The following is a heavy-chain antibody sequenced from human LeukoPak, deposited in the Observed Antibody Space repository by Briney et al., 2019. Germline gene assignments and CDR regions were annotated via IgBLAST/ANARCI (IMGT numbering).Heavy chain of an antibody. CDR1: EYTVTNYY. CDR3: ARSGMWFSTND. J-gene: IGHJ4*02. V-gene: IGHV1-46*01. Sequence: ASVKVSCKASEYTVTNYYMHWVRQAPGQGLVWMGMINPSISSRTYAQKFQGRVTVTSDTSTSTVYMEVSSLRSEDTAIYYCARSGMWFSTNDWGQGTLVTVSS. D-gene: IGHD2-21*01. CDR2: INPSISSR.